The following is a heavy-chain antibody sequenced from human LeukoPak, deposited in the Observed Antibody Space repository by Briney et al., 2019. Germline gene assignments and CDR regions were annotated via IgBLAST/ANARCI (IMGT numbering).Heavy chain of an antibody. CDR1: GFTFSSYA. J-gene: IGHJ4*02. Sequence: GGSLRLSCAASGFTFSSYAMHWGRQAPGKGLERVAVISYDGSNKYYADSVKGRFTISRDNSKNTLYLQMNSLRAEDTAVYYCARSKSYSSPTLNWGQGTLVTVSS. CDR3: ARSKSYSSPTLN. D-gene: IGHD6-13*01. V-gene: IGHV3-30-3*01. CDR2: ISYDGSNK.